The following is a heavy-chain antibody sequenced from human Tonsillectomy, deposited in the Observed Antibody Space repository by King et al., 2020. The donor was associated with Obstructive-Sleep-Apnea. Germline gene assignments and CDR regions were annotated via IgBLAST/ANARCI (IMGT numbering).Heavy chain of an antibody. D-gene: IGHD4-17*01. CDR2: IYYSGST. CDR1: GGSISSSRYY. CDR3: ARVGDPGDFDY. Sequence: PLQESGPGLVKPSETLSLTCTVSGGSISSSRYYWGWIRQPPGQGLAWIGSIYYSGSTYYTPSLKSRVTISVDTSQNQFSLKLSSVTAADTAVYYCARVGDPGDFDYWGQGTLVTVAS. J-gene: IGHJ4*02. V-gene: IGHV4-39*07.